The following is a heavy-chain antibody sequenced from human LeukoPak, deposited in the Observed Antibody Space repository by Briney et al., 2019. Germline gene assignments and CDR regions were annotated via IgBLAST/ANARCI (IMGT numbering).Heavy chain of an antibody. D-gene: IGHD4-11*01. J-gene: IGHJ6*02. CDR1: GFSLSTSGMC. V-gene: IGHV2-70*11. CDR3: ARIHTLTTSDGMDV. Sequence: SGPALVKPTQTLTLTCTFSGFSLSTSGMCVSWIRQPPGKALEWLARIDWDDDKYYSTSLKTRLTISKDTSKNQVVLTMTNMDPVDTATYYCARIHTLTTSDGMDVRGQGTTVTVSS. CDR2: IDWDDDK.